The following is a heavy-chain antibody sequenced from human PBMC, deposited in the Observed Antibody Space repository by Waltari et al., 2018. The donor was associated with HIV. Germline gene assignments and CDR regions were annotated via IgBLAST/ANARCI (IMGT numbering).Heavy chain of an antibody. CDR1: GSKFTDYL. J-gene: IGHJ6*02. CDR3: ARDLVVRLRLLSYIYYGRDV. Sequence: QEQLVQSGAAVQKPGASMKVSCKAVGSKFTDYLIHWVRQAPGQGLEWMGCVNPNRSGTKVPPKFQCRVTMTSDTSTSTVYLEMRSLRSDETATYYCARDLVVRLRLLSYIYYGRDVWGQGTTVTVSS. V-gene: IGHV1-2*02. D-gene: IGHD2-8*02. CDR2: VNPNRSGT.